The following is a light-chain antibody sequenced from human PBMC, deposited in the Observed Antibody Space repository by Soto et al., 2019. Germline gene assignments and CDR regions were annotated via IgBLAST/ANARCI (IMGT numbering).Light chain of an antibody. Sequence: QMAQSNFTRSASVGVRVTMTCRASQTISNWLAWYQQKPGKAPKLLIYKASTLESAVPSRFSGSGSGTEFTLTISGLQPEDFATYYCQQYNSYSQPFGQGTKVDIK. CDR3: QQYNSYSQP. CDR1: QTISNW. J-gene: IGKJ1*01. V-gene: IGKV1-5*03. CDR2: KAS.